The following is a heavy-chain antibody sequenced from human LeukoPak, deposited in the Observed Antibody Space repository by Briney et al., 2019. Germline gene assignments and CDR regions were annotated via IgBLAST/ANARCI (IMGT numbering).Heavy chain of an antibody. D-gene: IGHD1-20*01. Sequence: GGSLRLSCAASGFTFSSYAMSWVRQAPGKGLEWVSAISGSGGSTYYADSVKGRFTISRDNAKNSLYLQMNSLRAEDTAVYYCARDSPITGSFYYYMDVWGKGTTVTVSS. CDR3: ARDSPITGSFYYYMDV. CDR2: ISGSGGST. CDR1: GFTFSSYA. V-gene: IGHV3-23*01. J-gene: IGHJ6*03.